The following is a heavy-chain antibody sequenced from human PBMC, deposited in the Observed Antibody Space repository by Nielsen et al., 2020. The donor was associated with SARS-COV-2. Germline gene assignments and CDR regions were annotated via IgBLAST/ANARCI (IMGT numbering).Heavy chain of an antibody. CDR2: IFYSGST. D-gene: IGHD4-17*01. Sequence: WIRQPPGKGLEWIGSIFYSGSTYYNPSLKSRVTISVETSKNQFSLKLSSVTAADTAVYYCTSRGDYGDYGELGYHYYYGMDVWGQGTTVTVSS. V-gene: IGHV4-39*01. J-gene: IGHJ6*02. CDR3: TSRGDYGDYGELGYHYYYGMDV.